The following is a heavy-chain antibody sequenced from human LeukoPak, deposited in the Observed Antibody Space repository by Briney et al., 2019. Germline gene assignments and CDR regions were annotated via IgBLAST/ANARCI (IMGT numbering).Heavy chain of an antibody. CDR1: GYTFTSYA. CDR2: IIPIFGTP. V-gene: IGHV1-69*13. D-gene: IGHD3-9*01. CDR3: ARQGYTNNLGGYFGDKDDGFDL. J-gene: IGHJ3*01. Sequence: ASVKVSCKASGYTFTSYAMNWVRQAPGQGLEWMGRIIPIFGTPNYAQKFQDRVTITADESRSTAYMELSGLRFEDTAVYYCARQGYTNNLGGYFGDKDDGFDLWGQGTMVTVSS.